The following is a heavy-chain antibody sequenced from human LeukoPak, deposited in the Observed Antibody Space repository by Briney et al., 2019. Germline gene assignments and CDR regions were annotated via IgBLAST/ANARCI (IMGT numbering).Heavy chain of an antibody. J-gene: IGHJ6*04. V-gene: IGHV4-59*01. Sequence: SETLSLTCTVSGGSISSYYWSWIRQPPGKGLEWIGYIYYSGSTNYNPSLKSRVTISVDTSKNQFSLKLSSVTAADTAVHYCAREPDYYYGMDVWGKGTTVTVSS. CDR3: AREPDYYYGMDV. CDR2: IYYSGST. CDR1: GGSISSYY.